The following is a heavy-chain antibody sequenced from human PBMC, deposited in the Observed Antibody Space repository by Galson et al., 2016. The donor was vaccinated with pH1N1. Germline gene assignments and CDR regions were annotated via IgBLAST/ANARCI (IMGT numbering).Heavy chain of an antibody. V-gene: IGHV3-23*01. CDR2: ISGNGGST. J-gene: IGHJ4*02. CDR1: GDSISTSRFY. Sequence: ETLSLTCTVSGDSISTSRFYWGWIRQPPGKGLEWVSTISGNGGSTYYADSVKGRFTVSRDSSMNTLYLQMNSLRVEDTAVYYCVKDLRDIVVLIDLTQYWGQGTLVTVSS. D-gene: IGHD3-22*01. CDR3: VKDLRDIVVLIDLTQY.